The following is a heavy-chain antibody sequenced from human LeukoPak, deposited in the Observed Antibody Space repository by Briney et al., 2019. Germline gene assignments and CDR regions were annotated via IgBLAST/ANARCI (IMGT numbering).Heavy chain of an antibody. D-gene: IGHD3-22*01. CDR3: AKGSADYYDSSGYYNAFDI. J-gene: IGHJ3*02. CDR2: ISWNSGSI. Sequence: GRSLRLSCAASGFTFDDYAMHWVRQAPGKGLEWVSGISWNSGSIGYADSVKGRFTISRDNAKNSLYLQMNSLRAEDTALCYCAKGSADYYDSSGYYNAFDIWGQGTMVTVSS. V-gene: IGHV3-9*01. CDR1: GFTFDDYA.